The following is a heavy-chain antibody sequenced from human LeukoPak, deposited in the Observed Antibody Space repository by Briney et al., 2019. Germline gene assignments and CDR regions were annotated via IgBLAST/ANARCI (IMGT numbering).Heavy chain of an antibody. J-gene: IGHJ4*02. CDR1: GFTFSSYA. CDR2: ISYDGSNK. Sequence: GRSLRLSCAASGFTFSSYAMHWVRQAPGKGLEWVAVISYDGSNKYYADSVKGRFTISRDNSKNTLYLQMNSLRAEDTAVYYCAMEWELTEFDYWGQGTLVTVSS. V-gene: IGHV3-30-3*01. CDR3: AMEWELTEFDY. D-gene: IGHD1-26*01.